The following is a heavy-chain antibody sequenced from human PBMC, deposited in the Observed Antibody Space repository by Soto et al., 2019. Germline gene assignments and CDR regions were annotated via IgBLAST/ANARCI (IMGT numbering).Heavy chain of an antibody. J-gene: IGHJ6*02. V-gene: IGHV4-39*01. CDR2: IFYSGTT. Sequence: QLQLQESGPGLVKPSETLSLTCTVSGVSISSSGYYWGWIRQPPGMGLEWIGSIFYSGTTYYNPSLKSRVTIFIDTSKNQFSLQLTSVTAADTGVYYCARGAGSPTYYYNVDVWGQGTTVTVSS. CDR1: GVSISSSGYY. CDR3: ARGAGSPTYYYNVDV. D-gene: IGHD6-13*01.